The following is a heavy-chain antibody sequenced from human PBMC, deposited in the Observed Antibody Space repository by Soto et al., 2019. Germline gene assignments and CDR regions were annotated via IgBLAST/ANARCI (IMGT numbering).Heavy chain of an antibody. D-gene: IGHD3-22*01. J-gene: IGHJ6*02. CDR2: FDPEDGET. CDR3: ATGCLYYDSSGYRDYYGMDV. Sequence: QVHLVQSGAEVKKPGASVKVSCKVSGYTLTELSMHWVRQAPGKGLEWMGGFDPEDGETIYAQKFQGRVTMTEDTSTDTAYMELSSLRSEDTAVYYCATGCLYYDSSGYRDYYGMDVWGQGTTVTVSS. CDR1: GYTLTELS. V-gene: IGHV1-24*01.